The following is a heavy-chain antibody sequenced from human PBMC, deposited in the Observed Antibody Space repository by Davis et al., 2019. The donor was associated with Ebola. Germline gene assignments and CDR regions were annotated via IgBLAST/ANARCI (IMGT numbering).Heavy chain of an antibody. CDR3: AREEYNWNSYRWFDP. CDR2: IYYSGST. V-gene: IGHV4-39*07. J-gene: IGHJ5*02. Sequence: MPSETLSLTCTVSGGSISSSSYYWGWIRQPPGKGLEWIGSIYYSGSTNYNPSLKSRVTISVDTSKNQFSLKLSSVTAADTAVYYCAREEYNWNSYRWFDPWGQGTLVTVSS. D-gene: IGHD1-7*01. CDR1: GGSISSSSYY.